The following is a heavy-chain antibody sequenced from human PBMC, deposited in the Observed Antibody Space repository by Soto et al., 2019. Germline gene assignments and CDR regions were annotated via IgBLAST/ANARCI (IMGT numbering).Heavy chain of an antibody. CDR3: ARAGGHIHTLYYYYYYGMDV. CDR1: GFTFSSYA. CDR2: ISYDGSNK. J-gene: IGHJ6*02. Sequence: GGSLRLSCAASGFTFSSYAMHWVRQAPGKGLEWVAVISYDGSNKYYADSVKGRFTISRDNSKNTLYLQMNSLRAEDTAVYYCARAGGHIHTLYYYYYYGMDVWGQGTTVTVSS. D-gene: IGHD2-2*02. V-gene: IGHV3-30-3*01.